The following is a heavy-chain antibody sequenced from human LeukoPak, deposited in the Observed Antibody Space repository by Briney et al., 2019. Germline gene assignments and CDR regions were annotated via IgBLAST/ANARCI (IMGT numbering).Heavy chain of an antibody. J-gene: IGHJ4*02. V-gene: IGHV5-51*01. CDR2: IYPGDSDT. Sequence: GESLKISCNGSGYSFTSSWIGWVRQMPGKGLEWMGIIYPGDSDTRYSPSFQGQVTISADKSTSTAYLQWSSLKASDTAMYYCAIYSDTYYFDHWGQGTLVTVSS. D-gene: IGHD1-26*01. CDR1: GYSFTSSW. CDR3: AIYSDTYYFDH.